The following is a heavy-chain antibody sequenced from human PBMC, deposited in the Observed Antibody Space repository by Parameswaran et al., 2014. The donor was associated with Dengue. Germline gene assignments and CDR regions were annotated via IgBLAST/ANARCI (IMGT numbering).Heavy chain of an antibody. D-gene: IGHD2-21*01. V-gene: IGHV3-23*01. J-gene: IGHJ6*02. Sequence: WIRQPPGKGLEWVSTITVSGATTYYADSVKGRFTISRDNSKNTLYLQISSLRAEDTAEYYCAKDGEKKTAPYYYYYNGMDVWGQGTTVTVSS. CDR2: ITVSGATT. CDR3: AKDGEKKTAPYYYYYNGMDV.